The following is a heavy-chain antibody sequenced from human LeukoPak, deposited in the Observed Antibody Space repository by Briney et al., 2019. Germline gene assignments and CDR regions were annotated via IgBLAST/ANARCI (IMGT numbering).Heavy chain of an antibody. CDR3: AKAYDSSGFDY. D-gene: IGHD3-22*01. V-gene: IGHV3-30*18. J-gene: IGHJ4*02. CDR2: ISYDGSNK. Sequence: LSLTCAVSGGSISSSNWWSWVRQPPGKGLEWVAVISYDGSNKYYADSVKGRFTISRDNSKNTLYLQMNSLRAEDTAVYYCAKAYDSSGFDYWGQGTLVTVSS. CDR1: GGSISSSN.